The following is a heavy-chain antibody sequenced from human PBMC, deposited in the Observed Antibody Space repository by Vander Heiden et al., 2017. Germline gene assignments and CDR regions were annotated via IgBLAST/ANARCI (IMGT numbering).Heavy chain of an antibody. D-gene: IGHD6-19*01. CDR3: ARGRQWHTFDY. CDR2: INHSGST. Sequence: QVQLQQWGAGLLKPSETPSLTCAVYGGSFSGYHWSWIRQPPGKGLEWIGEINHSGSTNYNPSLKSRVTISVDTSKNQFSLKLSSVTAADTAVYYCARGRQWHTFDYWGQGTLVTLSS. J-gene: IGHJ4*02. V-gene: IGHV4-34*01. CDR1: GGSFSGYH.